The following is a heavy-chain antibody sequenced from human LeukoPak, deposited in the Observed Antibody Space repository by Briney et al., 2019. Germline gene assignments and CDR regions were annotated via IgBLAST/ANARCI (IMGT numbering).Heavy chain of an antibody. J-gene: IGHJ2*01. CDR2: ISGGGGST. CDR3: AKDLTAMITWWYFDL. V-gene: IGHV3-23*01. Sequence: GWSLRLSCAASGFTFTSYSMNWVRQAPGKGLEWVSTISGGGGSTYYADSVKGRFTISRDNSRNTLYLQMNSLRAEDTAVYYCAKDLTAMITWWYFDLWGRGTLVTVSS. D-gene: IGHD5-18*01. CDR1: GFTFTSYS.